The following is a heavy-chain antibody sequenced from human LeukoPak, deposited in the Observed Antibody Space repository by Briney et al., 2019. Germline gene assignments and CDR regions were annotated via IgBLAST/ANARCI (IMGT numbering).Heavy chain of an antibody. J-gene: IGHJ3*02. CDR1: GFTFGDYA. D-gene: IGHD3-22*01. CDR3: TTDRGLYDSSGYYYFATDI. V-gene: IGHV3-49*04. CDR2: IRSKAYGGTT. Sequence: PGGSLRLSCTASGFTFGDYAMSWVRQAPGKGLEWVGFIRSKAYGGTTEYAASVKGRFTISRDDSKNTLYLQMNSLKTEDTAVYYCTTDRGLYDSSGYYYFATDIWGQGTMVTVSS.